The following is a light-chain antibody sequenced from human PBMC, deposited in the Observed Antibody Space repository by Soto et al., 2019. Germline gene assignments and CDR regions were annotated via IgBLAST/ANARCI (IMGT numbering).Light chain of an antibody. CDR2: DAS. CDR3: QQSYSTPT. Sequence: DIQLTQSPSFLSASVGDRVTIACRASQGISRFLVWYQQKPGKAPNLLIYDASRLQSGVPSWFSGSGSGTDFTLTITSLQPEDFGTYYCQQSYSTPTFGQGTRVDIK. J-gene: IGKJ5*01. CDR1: QGISRF. V-gene: IGKV1-39*01.